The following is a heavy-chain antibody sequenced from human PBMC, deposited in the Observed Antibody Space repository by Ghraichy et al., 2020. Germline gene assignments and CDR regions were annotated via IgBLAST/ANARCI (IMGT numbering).Heavy chain of an antibody. J-gene: IGHJ4*02. CDR2: INHSGST. CDR1: GGSFSGYY. CDR3: ARGVAATLDY. V-gene: IGHV4-34*01. D-gene: IGHD2-15*01. Sequence: SETLSLTCAVYGGSFSGYYWSWIRQPPGKGLEWIGEINHSGSTNYNPSLKSRVTISVDTSKNQFSLKLSSVTAADTAVYYCARGVAATLDYWGQGTLVTVSS.